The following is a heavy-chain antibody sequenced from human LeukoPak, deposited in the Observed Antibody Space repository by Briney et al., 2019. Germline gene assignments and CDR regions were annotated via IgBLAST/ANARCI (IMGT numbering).Heavy chain of an antibody. CDR1: GYTFSDFG. J-gene: IGHJ4*02. D-gene: IGHD4-17*01. CDR2: IGAYNDNT. Sequence: ASVKVCCKASGYTFSDFGITWVRQAPGQGVEWMGWIGAYNDNTNYPQKFQGRVTLTTDTSTSTAYMELRSLTSDDTALYYCARAGAAVTMFFDFWGQGTLVTVSS. V-gene: IGHV1-18*01. CDR3: ARAGAAVTMFFDF.